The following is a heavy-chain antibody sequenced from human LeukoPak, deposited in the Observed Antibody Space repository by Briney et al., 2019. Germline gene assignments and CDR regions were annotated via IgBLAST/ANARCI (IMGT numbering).Heavy chain of an antibody. D-gene: IGHD3-16*01. CDR1: GGSFSDYY. Sequence: SETLSLTCAVYGGSFSDYYWSWIRQPPGKGLEWIGEINHSGSTNYNPSLKSRVTISVDTSKNQFSLKLNSVTAADTAVYYCARVPLRRWGRLPGVPCYLDYWGQGTLVTVPS. CDR2: INHSGST. J-gene: IGHJ4*02. CDR3: ARVPLRRWGRLPGVPCYLDY. V-gene: IGHV4-34*01.